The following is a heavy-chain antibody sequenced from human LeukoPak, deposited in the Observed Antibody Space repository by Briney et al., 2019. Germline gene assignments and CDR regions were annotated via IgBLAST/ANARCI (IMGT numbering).Heavy chain of an antibody. J-gene: IGHJ3*02. D-gene: IGHD1-1*01. V-gene: IGHV3-23*01. CDR3: ANQRAEVPFDI. CDR2: ISGSGGST. CDR1: GFTFSSYG. Sequence: AGGSLRLSCAASGFTFSSYGMSWVRQAPGKGLEWVSAISGSGGSTYYADSVKGRFTISRDNSKNTLYLQMNSLRAEDTAVYYCANQRAEVPFDIWGQGTMVTVSS.